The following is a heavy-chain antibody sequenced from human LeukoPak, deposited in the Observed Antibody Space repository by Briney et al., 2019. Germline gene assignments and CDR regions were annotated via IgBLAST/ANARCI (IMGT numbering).Heavy chain of an antibody. Sequence: PGGSLRLSCAASGFTFNNYAMSWVRQGPGKGLEWVSAISGSGDSTYYADSVKGRFAISRDNSKNTLFLLMNSLRAEDTAVYYCARETGYSSGYYRDWGQGTLVTVSS. CDR3: ARETGYSSGYYRD. D-gene: IGHD6-19*01. V-gene: IGHV3-23*01. CDR2: ISGSGDST. J-gene: IGHJ4*02. CDR1: GFTFNNYA.